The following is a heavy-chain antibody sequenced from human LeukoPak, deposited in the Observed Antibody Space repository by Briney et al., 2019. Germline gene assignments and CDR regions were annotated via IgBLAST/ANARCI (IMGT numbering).Heavy chain of an antibody. D-gene: IGHD4-17*01. CDR3: AKGFTVTSFDY. V-gene: IGHV3-30*18. Sequence: QAGGSLRLSCAASGFTFSSYGMHWVRQAPGKGLEWVAVISYDGSNKYYADSVKGRFTISRDNSKNTLYLQMNSLRAEDTAVYYCAKGFTVTSFDYWGQGTLVTVSS. CDR2: ISYDGSNK. J-gene: IGHJ4*02. CDR1: GFTFSSYG.